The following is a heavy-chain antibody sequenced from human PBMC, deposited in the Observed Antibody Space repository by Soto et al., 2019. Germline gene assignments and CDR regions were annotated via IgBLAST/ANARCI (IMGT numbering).Heavy chain of an antibody. J-gene: IGHJ2*01. CDR2: ISGGGGST. V-gene: IGHV3-23*01. CDR1: GFTFSRYA. CDR3: AKVIGIPLWWGGYFDL. D-gene: IGHD5-18*01. Sequence: EVQLLESGGGLVQPGGSLRLSCAASGFTFSRYAMSWVRQAPGKGLEWVSAISGGGGSTYYADSVKGRFTISRDNAKNTLYLQRNSLRAEDTAVYDCAKVIGIPLWWGGYFDLWGRGTLVTVSS.